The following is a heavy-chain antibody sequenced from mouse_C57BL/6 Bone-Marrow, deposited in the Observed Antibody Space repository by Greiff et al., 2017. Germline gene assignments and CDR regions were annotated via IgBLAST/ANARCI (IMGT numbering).Heavy chain of an antibody. CDR2: IHPNSGST. V-gene: IGHV1-64*01. CDR1: GYTFTSYW. CDR3: ARRGVPDWYFEV. D-gene: IGHD5-1*01. Sequence: QVQLQQPGAELVKPGASVKLSCKASGYTFTSYWMHWVKQRPGQGLEWIGMIHPNSGSTNYNEKFKSKATLTVAKSSSTAYMQLSSLTSEDSAVYYCARRGVPDWYFEVWGTGTTVTVSS. J-gene: IGHJ1*03.